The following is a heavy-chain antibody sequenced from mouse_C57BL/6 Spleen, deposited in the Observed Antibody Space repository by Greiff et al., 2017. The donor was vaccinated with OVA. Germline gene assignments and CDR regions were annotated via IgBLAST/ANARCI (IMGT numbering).Heavy chain of an antibody. J-gene: IGHJ2*01. D-gene: IGHD1-1*01. V-gene: IGHV1-82*01. Sequence: QVHVKQSGPELVKHGASVKISCKASGYAFSSSWMNWVKQRPGKGLEWIGRIYPGDGDTNYNGKFKGKATLTADKSSSTAYMQLSSLTSEDSAVYFCARDYYGSSSDYWGQGTTLTVSS. CDR2: IYPGDGDT. CDR3: ARDYYGSSSDY. CDR1: GYAFSSSW.